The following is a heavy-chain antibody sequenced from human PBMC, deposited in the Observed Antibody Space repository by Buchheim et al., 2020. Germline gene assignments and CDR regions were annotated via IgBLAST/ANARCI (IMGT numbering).Heavy chain of an antibody. Sequence: QLQLQESGPGLVKPSETLSLTCTVSGGSISSSSYYWGWIRQPPGKGLEWIGSMYYSGSTYYNPSLKSRATLSVDTSNNQFSLKLSSVTAADTAVYYCARKEAAAAFVDYWGQGTL. CDR2: MYYSGST. V-gene: IGHV4-39*07. CDR1: GGSISSSSYY. CDR3: ARKEAAAAFVDY. J-gene: IGHJ4*02. D-gene: IGHD6-13*01.